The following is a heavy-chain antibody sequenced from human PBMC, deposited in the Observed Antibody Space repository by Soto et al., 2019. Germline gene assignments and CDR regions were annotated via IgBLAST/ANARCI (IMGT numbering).Heavy chain of an antibody. CDR3: AKERDGDYFDY. Sequence: QVQLVESGGGVVQPGRSRRLSCAASGFTFSSYGMHWVRQAPGKGLEWVAVISYDGSNKYYADSVKGRFTISRDNSKNTLYLQMNSLRAEDTAVYYCAKERDGDYFDYWGQGTLVTVSS. CDR1: GFTFSSYG. V-gene: IGHV3-30*18. CDR2: ISYDGSNK. J-gene: IGHJ4*02. D-gene: IGHD4-17*01.